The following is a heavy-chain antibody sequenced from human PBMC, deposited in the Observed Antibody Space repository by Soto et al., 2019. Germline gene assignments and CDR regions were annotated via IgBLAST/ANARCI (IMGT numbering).Heavy chain of an antibody. D-gene: IGHD3-3*01. CDR1: GFTFSSYA. Sequence: GGSLRLSCAASGFTFSSYAMSWVRQAPGKGLEWVSAISGSGGSTYYADSVKGRFTISRDNSKNTLYLQMNSLRAEDTALYCCAKDASSGITSFDLWGRGTLVTVLL. CDR2: ISGSGGST. J-gene: IGHJ2*01. V-gene: IGHV3-23*01. CDR3: AKDASSGITSFDL.